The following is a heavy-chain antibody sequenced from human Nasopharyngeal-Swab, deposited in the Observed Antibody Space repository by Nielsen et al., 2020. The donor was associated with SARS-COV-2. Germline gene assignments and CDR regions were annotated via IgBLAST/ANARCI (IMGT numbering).Heavy chain of an antibody. CDR1: GGSFSGYY. D-gene: IGHD6-6*01. J-gene: IGHJ4*02. CDR3: ARLAIAARRGSGDY. CDR2: INHSGST. Sequence: SETRSLTCAVYGGSFSGYYWSWIRQPPGKGLEWIGEINHSGSTNYNPSLKSRVTISVDTSKNQFSLKLSSVTAADTAVYYCARLAIAARRGSGDYWGQGTLVTVSS. V-gene: IGHV4-34*01.